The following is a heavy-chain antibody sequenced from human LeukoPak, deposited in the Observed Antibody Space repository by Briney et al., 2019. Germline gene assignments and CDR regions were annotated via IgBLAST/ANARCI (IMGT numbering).Heavy chain of an antibody. CDR2: INTNTGNP. Sequence: GASVKVSCKASGYTFTGYAMNGVRQAPGQGLEWTGSINTNTGNPTYAQGFTGRFVFSLDTSVNTAYLQINSLKSEDTAVYYCARDNYGAEEGIGSSLVWLDPWGQGTLVTVSS. J-gene: IGHJ5*02. CDR1: GYTFTGYA. CDR3: ARDNYGAEEGIGSSLVWLDP. D-gene: IGHD6-13*01. V-gene: IGHV7-4-1*02.